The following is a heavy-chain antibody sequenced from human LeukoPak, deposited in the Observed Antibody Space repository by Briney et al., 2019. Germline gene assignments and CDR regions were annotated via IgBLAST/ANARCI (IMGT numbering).Heavy chain of an antibody. V-gene: IGHV3-21*01. Sequence: GGSLRLSCAASGFTFSSYSMNWVRQAPGKGLEWVSSISSSSSYIYYADSVKGRFTIFRDNAKNSLYLQMNSLRAEDTAVYYCARSEGGYASYWGQGTLVTVSS. CDR2: ISSSSSYI. D-gene: IGHD5-12*01. CDR1: GFTFSSYS. J-gene: IGHJ4*02. CDR3: ARSEGGYASY.